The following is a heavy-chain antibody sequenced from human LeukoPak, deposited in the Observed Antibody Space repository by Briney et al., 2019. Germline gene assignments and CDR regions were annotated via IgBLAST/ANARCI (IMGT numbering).Heavy chain of an antibody. J-gene: IGHJ3*02. Sequence: SETLSLTCTVSGGSISSGDSYWSWIRQLPGKGLEWIGYIYYSGTTYYNPSLKSRIPISVDTSKNQFSLKLSSVTAADTAVYYCARNGYCSGGSCYSNNAFDIWGQGTMVTVSS. V-gene: IGHV4-31*03. CDR3: ARNGYCSGGSCYSNNAFDI. CDR1: GGSISSGDSY. CDR2: IYYSGTT. D-gene: IGHD2-15*01.